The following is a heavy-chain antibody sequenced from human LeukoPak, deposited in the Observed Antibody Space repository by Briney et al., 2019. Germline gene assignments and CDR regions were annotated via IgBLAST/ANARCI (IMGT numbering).Heavy chain of an antibody. D-gene: IGHD3-10*01. CDR3: ARIMVRGVIRWFDP. CDR2: INWNGGST. V-gene: IGHV3-20*01. CDR1: GFTFDDYG. Sequence: GGSLRLSCAASGFTFDDYGMSWVRQAPGKGLEWVSGINWNGGSTGYADSVKGRFTISRDNAKNSLYLQMNSLRAEDTALYHCARIMVRGVIRWFDPWGQGTLVTVSS. J-gene: IGHJ5*02.